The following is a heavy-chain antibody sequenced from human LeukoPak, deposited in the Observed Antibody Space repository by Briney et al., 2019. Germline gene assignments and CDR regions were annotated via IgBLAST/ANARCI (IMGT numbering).Heavy chain of an antibody. Sequence: GGSLRLSCAASGFTFSSSWMTWVRQAPGKGLEWVASISEDGSEKTSVDSVKGRFTISRDNAKNSLYLQMDSLRAEDTAVYYCAKESSGWYYFDYWGQGTLVTVSS. CDR2: ISEDGSEK. V-gene: IGHV3-7*03. CDR3: AKESSGWYYFDY. J-gene: IGHJ4*02. CDR1: GFTFSSSW. D-gene: IGHD6-19*01.